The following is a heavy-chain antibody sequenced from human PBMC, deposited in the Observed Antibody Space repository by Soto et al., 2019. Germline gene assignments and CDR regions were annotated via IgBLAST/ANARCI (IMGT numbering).Heavy chain of an antibody. D-gene: IGHD2-2*01. CDR3: AREGRGVVVPGGMDV. CDR2: IKQDGSEK. V-gene: IGHV3-7*01. CDR1: GVTFSSYW. J-gene: IGHJ6*02. Sequence: WGSLRLSCAASGVTFSSYWMSWVRQAPGKGLEWVANIKQDGSEKYYVDSVKGRFTISRDNAKNSLYLQMNSLRAEDTAVYYCAREGRGVVVPGGMDVWGQGTTVTVSS.